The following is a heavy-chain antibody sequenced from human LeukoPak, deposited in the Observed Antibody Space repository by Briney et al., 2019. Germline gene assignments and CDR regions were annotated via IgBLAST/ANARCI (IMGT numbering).Heavy chain of an antibody. CDR3: ARKAAGIEAFDI. J-gene: IGHJ3*02. Sequence: SETLSLTCTVSGGSISSYYWSWIRQPPGKGLEWIGYIYYSGSTNYNPSLKSRVTISVDTSKNQFSLKLSSVTAADTAVYYCARKAAGIEAFDIWGQGTMVTVSS. V-gene: IGHV4-59*01. D-gene: IGHD1-26*01. CDR1: GGSISSYY. CDR2: IYYSGST.